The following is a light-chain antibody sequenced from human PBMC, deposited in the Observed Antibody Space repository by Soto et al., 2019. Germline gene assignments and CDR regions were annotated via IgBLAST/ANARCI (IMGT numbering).Light chain of an antibody. CDR2: GAS. V-gene: IGKV3-20*01. J-gene: IGKJ5*01. CDR3: QHYQSGHPIT. Sequence: IPLTQSPDTLALSPGERATLSCRAAQSVGTRLAWYQHKTGQAPRLLISGASSRATGIPDRFTGSGSETSFTLTISRLEPEDFALYYCQHYQSGHPITFGQGTRLEIK. CDR1: QSVGTR.